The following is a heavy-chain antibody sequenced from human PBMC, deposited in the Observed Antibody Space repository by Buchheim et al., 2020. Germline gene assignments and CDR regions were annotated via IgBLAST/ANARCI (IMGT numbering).Heavy chain of an antibody. V-gene: IGHV4-30-4*07. Sequence: QVQLQESGPGLVKPSQTLSLTCAVSGGSISSGGYSWSWIRQPPGKGLEWIGYIYYSGSTCYNPSLKSRVTISVDTSKNQFSLKLSSVTAADTAVYYCARADSSSPFDYWGQGTL. CDR3: ARADSSSPFDY. CDR1: GGSISSGGYS. D-gene: IGHD6-6*01. CDR2: IYYSGST. J-gene: IGHJ4*02.